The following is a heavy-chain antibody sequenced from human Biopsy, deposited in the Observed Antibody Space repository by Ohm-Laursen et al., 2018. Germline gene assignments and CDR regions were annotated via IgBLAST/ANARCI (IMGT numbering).Heavy chain of an antibody. CDR1: GFKFDDYA. D-gene: IGHD2/OR15-2a*01. CDR3: ARDISPSTFSENTLDI. J-gene: IGHJ3*02. Sequence: SLRLSCTAAGFKFDDYAMHWVRQTPGKGLEWVSGMSRNNGFIGYADSVRGRFTISRDNGQNSLYLQMNNLITKDTAVYYCARDISPSTFSENTLDIWGQGTMVTVSS. V-gene: IGHV3-9*01. CDR2: MSRNNGFI.